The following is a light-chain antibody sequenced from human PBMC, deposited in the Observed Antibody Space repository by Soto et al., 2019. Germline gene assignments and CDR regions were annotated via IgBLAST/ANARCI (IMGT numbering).Light chain of an antibody. Sequence: DILMTQSPSTLSASVGDRVTITCRASQSISSWLAWYQQKPGKAPKLLIYKAASFESGVPSKFSGSGSGTEFTLTISSLQPDDFATYYCQQYNSYSRTFGQGTKVEIK. CDR1: QSISSW. V-gene: IGKV1-5*03. CDR2: KAA. J-gene: IGKJ1*01. CDR3: QQYNSYSRT.